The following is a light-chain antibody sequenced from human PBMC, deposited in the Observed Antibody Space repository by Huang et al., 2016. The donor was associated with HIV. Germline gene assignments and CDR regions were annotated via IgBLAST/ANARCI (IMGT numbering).Light chain of an antibody. CDR3: QQYNNWPPYD. Sequence: DMVMTQSPGTLSVSPGERATLSCRASQSVKKNVAWYQQKPGQAPRLLISGVSTRDTGVPARFSGNGSETEFTLTITSVQSEDSAVYYCQQYNNWPPYDFGQGTKLEIK. CDR1: QSVKKN. J-gene: IGKJ2*01. CDR2: GVS. V-gene: IGKV3-15*01.